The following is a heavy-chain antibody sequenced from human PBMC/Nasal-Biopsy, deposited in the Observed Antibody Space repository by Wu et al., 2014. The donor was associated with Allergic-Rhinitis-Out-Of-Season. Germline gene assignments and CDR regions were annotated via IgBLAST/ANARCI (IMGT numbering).Heavy chain of an antibody. D-gene: IGHD5-12*01. CDR2: ISSNGGST. Sequence: LRLSCAASGFTFSSYAMHWVRQAPGKGLEYVSAISSNGGSTYYANSVKGRFTISRDNSKNTLYLQMGSLRAEDMAVYYCARDGSGYEVDYYYYMDVWGKGTTVTVSS. CDR1: GFTFSSYA. J-gene: IGHJ6*03. V-gene: IGHV3-64*01. CDR3: ARDGSGYEVDYYYYMDV.